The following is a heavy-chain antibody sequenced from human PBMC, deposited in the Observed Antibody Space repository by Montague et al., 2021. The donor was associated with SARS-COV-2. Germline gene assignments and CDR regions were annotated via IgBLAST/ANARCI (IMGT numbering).Heavy chain of an antibody. CDR2: IYHSGST. CDR3: ASLTLGYCSSTSCYSDWFDP. D-gene: IGHD2-2*02. CDR1: GGSISSSNW. V-gene: IGHV4-4*02. Sequence: SETRSLTCAVSGGSISSSNWWSWVRQPPGKGLEWIGDIYHSGSTNYNPSLKSRVTISLDKSKNHFSLKLSSVTAADTAVYYCASLTLGYCSSTSCYSDWFDPWGQGTLVTVSS. J-gene: IGHJ5*02.